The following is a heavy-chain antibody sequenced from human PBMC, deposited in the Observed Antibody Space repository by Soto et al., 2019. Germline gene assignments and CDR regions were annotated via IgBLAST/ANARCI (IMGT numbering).Heavy chain of an antibody. CDR2: IIDSGGST. V-gene: IGHV3-23*01. J-gene: IGHJ6*02. CDR3: AKGRSYYYYYGVDV. Sequence: GGSLILSCAASGFPFISCAMGWVRQTPGKGLEWVSDIIDSGGSTYYADSVKGRFTISRDNSKSTLYLQMNSLRAEATALYYCAKGRSYYYYYGVDVWGQGPTVTVSS. CDR1: GFPFISCA.